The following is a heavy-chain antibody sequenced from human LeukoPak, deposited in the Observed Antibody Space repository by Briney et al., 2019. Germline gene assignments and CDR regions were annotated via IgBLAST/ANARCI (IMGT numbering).Heavy chain of an antibody. CDR1: GFTFSTYI. V-gene: IGHV3-48*02. CDR2: ISRSSKTI. Sequence: GGSLRLSCAASGFTFSTYIMNWVRQAPGKGLEWVSCISRSSKTIYYADSVKGRFTTSRDDAKNSLYLQLNSLRDEDTAVYYCARSHFIDSIDYHYRDFDYWGQGTLVTVSS. D-gene: IGHD3-22*01. J-gene: IGHJ4*02. CDR3: ARSHFIDSIDYHYRDFDY.